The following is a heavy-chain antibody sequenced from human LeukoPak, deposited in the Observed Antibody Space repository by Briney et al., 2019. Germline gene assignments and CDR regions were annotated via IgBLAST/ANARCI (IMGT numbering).Heavy chain of an antibody. D-gene: IGHD5-24*01. CDR1: GFTVSSNY. CDR2: IYSGGST. J-gene: IGHJ4*02. CDR3: ARDVEMATMVFDY. V-gene: IGHV3-53*01. Sequence: GGSLRLSCAASGFTVSSNYMSWVRQAPGKGLEWVSVIYSGGSTYYADSVKGRFTISRDDSKNTLYLQMNSLRAEDTAVYYCARDVEMATMVFDYWGQGTLVTVSS.